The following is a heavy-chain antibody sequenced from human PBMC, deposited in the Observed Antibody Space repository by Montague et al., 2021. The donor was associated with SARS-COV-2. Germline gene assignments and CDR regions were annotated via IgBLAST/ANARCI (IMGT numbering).Heavy chain of an antibody. CDR3: ATYYDILTGYYIDAFDI. D-gene: IGHD3-9*01. Sequence: SETLSLTCTVSGGSISSNSCWCGWLLPPPGKVLWGVGINYYSSSTYYHPPLKRRSTIYDDTSKNQFSLKLSSVTAADTAVYYCATYYDILTGYYIDAFDIWGQGTMVTVSA. J-gene: IGHJ3*02. CDR1: GGSISSNSCW. V-gene: IGHV4-39*01. CDR2: NYYSSST.